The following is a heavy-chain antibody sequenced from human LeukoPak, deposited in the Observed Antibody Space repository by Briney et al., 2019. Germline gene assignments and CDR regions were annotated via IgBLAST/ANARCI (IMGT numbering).Heavy chain of an antibody. CDR3: ASLTFGPDY. CDR1: GFTFNTYW. V-gene: IGHV3-74*01. J-gene: IGHJ4*02. CDR2: TNTDGTWT. D-gene: IGHD3-16*01. Sequence: PGGSLRPSCEASGFTFNTYWMHWVRQAPGNWLVWVAGTNTDGTWTNYADSVTGRFTISRDNVKNMLYLQMNSLRAEGTAVYYCASLTFGPDYCGQGTLVTVSS.